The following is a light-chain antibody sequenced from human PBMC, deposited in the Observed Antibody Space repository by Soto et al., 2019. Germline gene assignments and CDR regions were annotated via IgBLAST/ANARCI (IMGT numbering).Light chain of an antibody. V-gene: IGKV1-8*01. J-gene: IGKJ1*01. CDR1: QDISTY. CDR3: RQYYSYPRT. Sequence: AIRMTQSPSSFSASTGDRVTITCRASQDISTYLAWYQQKAGKAPKLLIYAAYTLQTGVPSRFSGSASGTDFTVTIGYLQSDDFSTYYCRQYYSYPRTFGQGTKVEIK. CDR2: AAY.